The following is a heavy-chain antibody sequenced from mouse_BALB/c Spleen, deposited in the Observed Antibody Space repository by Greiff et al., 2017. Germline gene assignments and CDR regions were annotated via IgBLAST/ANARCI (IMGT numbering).Heavy chain of an antibody. V-gene: IGHV14-1*02. CDR3: ARDYGSSYRAWFAY. Sequence: EVQLQQSGAELVRPGALVKLSCKASGFNIKDYYMHWVKQRPEQGLEWIGWIDPENGNTIYDPKFQGKASITADTSSNTAYLQLSSLTSEDTAVYYCARDYGSSYRAWFAYWGQGTLVTVSA. D-gene: IGHD1-1*01. CDR2: IDPENGNT. J-gene: IGHJ3*01. CDR1: GFNIKDYY.